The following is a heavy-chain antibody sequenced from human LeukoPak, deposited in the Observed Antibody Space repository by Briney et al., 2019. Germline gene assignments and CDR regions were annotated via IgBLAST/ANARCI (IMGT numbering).Heavy chain of an antibody. Sequence: GGSLRLSCAASGFTFDDYAMHWVRQAPGRGLEWVSGISWNSGSIGYADSVKGRFTISRDNAKNSLYLQMNSLRAEDTALYYCARGPYYDHVWGSPRFDYWGQGTLVTVSS. D-gene: IGHD3-16*01. V-gene: IGHV3-9*01. CDR1: GFTFDDYA. CDR3: ARGPYYDHVWGSPRFDY. CDR2: ISWNSGSI. J-gene: IGHJ4*02.